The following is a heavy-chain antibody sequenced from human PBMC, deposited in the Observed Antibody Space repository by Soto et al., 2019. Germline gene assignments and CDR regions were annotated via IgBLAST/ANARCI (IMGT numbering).Heavy chain of an antibody. Sequence: PGGSLRLSCAASGFTFSSYAMTWVRQAPGKGLEWVSAIRSDGGGTYYADSVKGRFTISRDNSKNTLYLQMNSLRAEDTALYYCEKDYIRLADYWGQGSLVTVSS. V-gene: IGHV3-23*01. CDR2: IRSDGGGT. J-gene: IGHJ4*02. CDR3: EKDYIRLADY. D-gene: IGHD2-15*01. CDR1: GFTFSSYA.